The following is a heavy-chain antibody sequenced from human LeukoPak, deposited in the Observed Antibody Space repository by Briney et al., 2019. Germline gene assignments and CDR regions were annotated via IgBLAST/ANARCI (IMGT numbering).Heavy chain of an antibody. CDR3: ARARYGSGSYHFMDV. J-gene: IGHJ6*03. Sequence: PSETLSLTCTVSGGSISSGSYYWSWIRQPAGKGLEWIGRIYTSGSTNYNPSLKSRVTMSVDTSKNQFSLRLTSVTAADTAVYYCARARYGSGSYHFMDVWGKGTTVTISS. D-gene: IGHD3-10*01. V-gene: IGHV4-61*02. CDR2: IYTSGST. CDR1: GGSISSGSYY.